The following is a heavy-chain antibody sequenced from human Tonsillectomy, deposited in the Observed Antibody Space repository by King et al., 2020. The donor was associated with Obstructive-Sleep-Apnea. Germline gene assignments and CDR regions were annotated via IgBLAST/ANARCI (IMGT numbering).Heavy chain of an antibody. CDR1: GFTFDDYT. D-gene: IGHD3-10*01. J-gene: IGHJ6*02. CDR2: ISWDGGST. Sequence: VQLVESGGVVVQPGGSLRLSCAASGFTFDDYTMHWVRQAPGKGLEWVSLISWDGGSTYYADSVKGRFTISRDNSKNSLYLQMNSLRTEDTALYYCTKKPMVRAHYYYGMDVWGQGTTVTVSS. V-gene: IGHV3-43*01. CDR3: TKKPMVRAHYYYGMDV.